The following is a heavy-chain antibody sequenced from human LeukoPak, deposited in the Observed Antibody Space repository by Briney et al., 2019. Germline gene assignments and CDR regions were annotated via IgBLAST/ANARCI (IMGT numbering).Heavy chain of an antibody. D-gene: IGHD3-3*01. V-gene: IGHV4-34*01. J-gene: IGHJ4*02. CDR2: INHSGST. CDR1: GGSFSGYY. Sequence: SETLSLTCAVYGGSFSGYYWSWIRQPPGKGLEWIGEINHSGSTNYNPSLKSRATISVDTSKNQFSLKLSSVTAADTAVYYCARADFWSGYLPFDYWGQGTLVTVSS. CDR3: ARADFWSGYLPFDY.